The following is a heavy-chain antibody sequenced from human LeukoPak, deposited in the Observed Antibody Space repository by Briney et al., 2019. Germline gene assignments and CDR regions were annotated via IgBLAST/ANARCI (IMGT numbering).Heavy chain of an antibody. J-gene: IGHJ4*02. Sequence: SETLSLTCTVSGGSISSSNYYWGWIRQPPGKGLEWIGSIYYSGSTYYNPSLKSRVTISVDTSKNQFSLKLSSVTAADTAVYYCARVRHSYGSIDYWGQGTLVTVSS. D-gene: IGHD5-18*01. CDR1: GGSISSSNYY. CDR2: IYYSGST. V-gene: IGHV4-39*07. CDR3: ARVRHSYGSIDY.